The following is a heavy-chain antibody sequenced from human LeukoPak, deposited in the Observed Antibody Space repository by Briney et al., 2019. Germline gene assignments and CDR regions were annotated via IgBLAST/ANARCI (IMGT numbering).Heavy chain of an antibody. CDR3: ARAPRIAAAGRGLYYFDY. CDR2: IYYSGST. CDR1: GGSISSYY. V-gene: IGHV4-59*01. D-gene: IGHD6-13*01. Sequence: SETLSLTCTVSGGSISSYYWSWIRQPPGKGLEWIGYIYYSGSTNYNPSLKSRVTISVDTSKNQFSLKLSSVTAADTAVYYCARAPRIAAAGRGLYYFDYWGQGTLVTVSS. J-gene: IGHJ4*02.